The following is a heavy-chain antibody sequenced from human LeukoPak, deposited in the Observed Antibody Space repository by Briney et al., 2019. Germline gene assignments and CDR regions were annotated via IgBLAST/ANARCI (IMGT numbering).Heavy chain of an antibody. D-gene: IGHD3-10*01. V-gene: IGHV3-30*18. CDR1: GFTFSSYG. CDR2: ISYDGSNK. J-gene: IGHJ5*02. Sequence: GGSLRLSCAASGFTFSSYGMHWVRQAPGKGLEWVAVISYDGSNKYYADSVKGRFTISRDNSKNTLYLQMNSLRAEDTAVYYCAKGLYYYGSGSYLNWFDPWGQGTLVTVSS. CDR3: AKGLYYYGSGSYLNWFDP.